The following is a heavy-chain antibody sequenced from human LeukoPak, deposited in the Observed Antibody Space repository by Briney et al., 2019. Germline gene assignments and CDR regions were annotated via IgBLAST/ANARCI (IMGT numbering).Heavy chain of an antibody. CDR2: INPNSGGT. J-gene: IGHJ5*02. Sequence: ASVKVSCKASGYTFTGYYMHWVRQAPGQGLEWMGWINPNSGGTNYAQKFQGRVTMTRDTAISTAYMELSRPRSDDTAVYYCPSYYGSGSYRHWFDPWGQGTLVTVSS. D-gene: IGHD3-10*01. CDR3: PSYYGSGSYRHWFDP. CDR1: GYTFTGYY. V-gene: IGHV1-2*02.